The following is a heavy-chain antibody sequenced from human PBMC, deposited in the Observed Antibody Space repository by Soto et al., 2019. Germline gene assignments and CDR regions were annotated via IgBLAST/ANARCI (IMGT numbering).Heavy chain of an antibody. CDR2: IYRTGST. D-gene: IGHD1-7*01. CDR1: GGSFTSNNW. Sequence: KSSETLSLTCAVSGGSFTSNNWWTWVRQPPGQGLEWIGEIYRTGSTNYSPSLKSRVTISLDKSENQFSRKVTSLTAADTAVYYGASRDPGTSVDYWGQGTLVTVSS. V-gene: IGHV4-4*02. J-gene: IGHJ4*02. CDR3: ASRDPGTSVDY.